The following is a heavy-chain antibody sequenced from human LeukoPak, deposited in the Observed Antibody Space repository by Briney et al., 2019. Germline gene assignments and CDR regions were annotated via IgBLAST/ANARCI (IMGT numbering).Heavy chain of an antibody. CDR2: ISADSSRA. J-gene: IGHJ5*01. CDR1: GFTFSSNA. D-gene: IGHD3-16*01. CDR3: ARINPSVSALIRIPPDS. V-gene: IGHV3-23*01. Sequence: AGGSLRLSCAASGFTFSSNAMTWVRQAPGKGLEWVSAISADSSRADYADSVKGRFTISRDNSKNTLCLQVDSLRVEDTAVYHCARINPSVSALIRIPPDSWGQGTLVTVSS.